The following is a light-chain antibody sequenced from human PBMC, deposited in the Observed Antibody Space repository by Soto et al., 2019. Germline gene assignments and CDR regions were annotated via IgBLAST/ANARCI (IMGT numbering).Light chain of an antibody. CDR1: QSVDSN. CDR3: QQYNNWCT. Sequence: EILMTQSPATLSVSPGERATLSCRASQSVDSNLAWYQQKPRRAPRLLMYGASTRATGISARFSRSGSGTDFPLTGSLLQSEYFGVYYCQQYNNWCTFGEGTKVEI. CDR2: GAS. J-gene: IGKJ4*02. V-gene: IGKV3-15*01.